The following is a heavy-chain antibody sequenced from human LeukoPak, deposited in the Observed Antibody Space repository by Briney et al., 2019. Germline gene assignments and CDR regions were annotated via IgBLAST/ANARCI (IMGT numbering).Heavy chain of an antibody. CDR2: VTVSSGT. CDR1: GFTFNNYA. Sequence: GGSLRLSCAASGFTFNNYAMSWVRQAPGKGLEWVSSVTVSSGTYYADSVKGRFTITRDNSKDTLFLQMSSLRAEDTAIYYCARDGYYYDSGYFDYWGQGTLVTVSS. D-gene: IGHD3-22*01. J-gene: IGHJ4*02. CDR3: ARDGYYYDSGYFDY. V-gene: IGHV3-23*01.